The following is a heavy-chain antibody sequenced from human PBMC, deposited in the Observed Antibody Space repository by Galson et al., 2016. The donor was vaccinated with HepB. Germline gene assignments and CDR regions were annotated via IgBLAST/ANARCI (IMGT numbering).Heavy chain of an antibody. D-gene: IGHD3-3*01. J-gene: IGHJ2*01. V-gene: IGHV3-23*01. CDR2: ISGSGDSA. CDR1: GFTFSSYD. CDR3: AKDQTTYDPGWYFDI. Sequence: SLRLSCAASGFTFSSYDMTWVRQAPGKGLEWVSGISGSGDSAYYGDSMKGRFSISRDNSKNTLYLQMNSLRADDTAVYFCAKDQTTYDPGWYFDIWGRGTLVTVSS.